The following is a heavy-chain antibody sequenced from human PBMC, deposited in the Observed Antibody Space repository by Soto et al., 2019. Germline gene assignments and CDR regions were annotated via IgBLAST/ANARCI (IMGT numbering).Heavy chain of an antibody. J-gene: IGHJ3*01. Sequence: GGSLRLSCAASGFTFSYYWMHWVRQAPGQGLVWVSRIHSDGSSTTYADSVKGRFTISRDNAKNTLYLQMNSLRAEDTAVYYCARGDRRAFALCGQGTMVTVS. CDR1: GFTFSYYW. CDR3: ARGDRRAFAL. D-gene: IGHD2-21*02. V-gene: IGHV3-74*01. CDR2: IHSDGSST.